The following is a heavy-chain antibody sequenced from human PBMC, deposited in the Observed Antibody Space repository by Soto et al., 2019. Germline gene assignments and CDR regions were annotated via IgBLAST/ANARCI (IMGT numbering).Heavy chain of an antibody. CDR1: GGSISSYY. J-gene: IGHJ3*02. CDR3: ARHPANNYDFWSGFDI. D-gene: IGHD3-3*01. V-gene: IGHV4-59*08. Sequence: SETLSLTCTVSGGSISSYYWSWIRQPPGKGLEWIGYIYYSGSTNYNPSLKSRVTISVDTSKNQFSLKLSSVTAADTAVYYCARHPANNYDFWSGFDIWGQGTMVTVS. CDR2: IYYSGST.